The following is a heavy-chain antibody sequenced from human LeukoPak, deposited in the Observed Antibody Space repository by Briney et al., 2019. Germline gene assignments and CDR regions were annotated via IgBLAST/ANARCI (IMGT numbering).Heavy chain of an antibody. CDR3: ARAAYYYDSSGYYFDY. V-gene: IGHV4-30-2*01. CDR2: IYHSGSA. Sequence: SLXCAVXXDSXSSXXYSWSXIXXXXXXXXXXXXHIYHSGSAYYNPSFKSRVTISVDTSKNQFSLKLSSVTAADTAVYYCARAAYYYDSSGYYFDYWGQGTLVTVSS. J-gene: IGHJ4*02. D-gene: IGHD3-22*01. CDR1: XDSXSSXXYS.